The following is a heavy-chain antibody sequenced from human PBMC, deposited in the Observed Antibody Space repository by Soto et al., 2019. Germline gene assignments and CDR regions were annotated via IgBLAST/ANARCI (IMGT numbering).Heavy chain of an antibody. CDR2: LSGSGVNT. V-gene: IGHV3-23*01. Sequence: GGSLRLSCAASGFTFSSYAMTWVRQAPGKGLEYVSTLSGSGVNTYYADSVKGRFTISRDNSKNTLYLQMNSLRVEDTAIYYCAKPLQVYWGQGTQVTVSS. CDR1: GFTFSSYA. J-gene: IGHJ4*02. CDR3: AKPLQVY.